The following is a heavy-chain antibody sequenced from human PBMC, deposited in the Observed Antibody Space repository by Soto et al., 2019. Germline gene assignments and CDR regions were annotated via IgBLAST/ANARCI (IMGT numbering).Heavy chain of an antibody. CDR1: GFTFSSYW. CDR3: VREFRGHWFDP. Sequence: PGGSLRLSCAASGFTFSSYWMSWVRQAPGKGLEWVANIKQDGSEKYYVDSVKGRFTISRDNAKNSLYLQMNSLRAEDTAVYYCVREFRGHWFDPWGQGTLVTVSS. J-gene: IGHJ5*02. V-gene: IGHV3-7*01. CDR2: IKQDGSEK.